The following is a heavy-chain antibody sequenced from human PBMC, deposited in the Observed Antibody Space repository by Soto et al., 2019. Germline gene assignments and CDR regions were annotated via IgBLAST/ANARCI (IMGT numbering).Heavy chain of an antibody. D-gene: IGHD6-6*01. CDR1: GGSISSSSYY. V-gene: IGHV4-39*01. J-gene: IGHJ4*02. CDR2: IYYSGST. Sequence: SETLSLTCTVSGGSISSSSYYWGWIRQPPGKGLEWIGSIYYSGSTYYNPSLKSRVTISVDTSKNQFSLKLSSVTAADTAVYYCARLVFWGSSSAPKPRYYFDYWGQGTLVTVSS. CDR3: ARLVFWGSSSAPKPRYYFDY.